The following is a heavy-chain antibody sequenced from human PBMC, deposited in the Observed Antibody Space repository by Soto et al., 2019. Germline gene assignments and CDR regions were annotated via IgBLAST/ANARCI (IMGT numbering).Heavy chain of an antibody. CDR1: GFTFDDYA. CDR2: LTWNGEVL. V-gene: IGHV3-9*01. Sequence: SRRLSCVASGFTFDDYAIHWVRQPPGKGLEWVSGLTWNGEVLGYADSVKGRFTISRDNAKNSLYLEMNSLRPEDTALYYCVKDSESSGYLTHLDYWGQGTLVNVSS. D-gene: IGHD3-22*01. CDR3: VKDSESSGYLTHLDY. J-gene: IGHJ4*02.